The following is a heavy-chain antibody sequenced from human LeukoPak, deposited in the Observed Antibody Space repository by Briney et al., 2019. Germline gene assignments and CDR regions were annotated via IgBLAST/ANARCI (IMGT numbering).Heavy chain of an antibody. V-gene: IGHV3-48*04. CDR1: GFTFSSYW. Sequence: GGSLRLSCAASGFTFSSYWMSWVRQAPGKGLEWVSFITSSGGTIYYADSVKGRFTMSRDNAKNSLYLQMKSLRVEDTAVYYCAREGIAAAGEHWGQGTLVTVSS. CDR2: ITSSGGTI. CDR3: AREGIAAAGEH. J-gene: IGHJ1*01. D-gene: IGHD6-13*01.